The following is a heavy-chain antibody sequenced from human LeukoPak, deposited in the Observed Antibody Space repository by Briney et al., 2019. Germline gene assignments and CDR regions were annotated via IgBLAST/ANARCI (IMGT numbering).Heavy chain of an antibody. CDR3: ARRYCSSTSCPEFDY. J-gene: IGHJ4*02. V-gene: IGHV4-39*01. CDR2: IYYSGST. Sequence: SETLSLTCTVSGGSISSYYWGWIRQPPGKGLEWIGSIYYSGSTYYNPSLKSRVTISVDTSKNQFSLKLSSVTAADTAVYYCARRYCSSTSCPEFDYWGQGTLVTVSS. CDR1: GGSISSYY. D-gene: IGHD2-2*01.